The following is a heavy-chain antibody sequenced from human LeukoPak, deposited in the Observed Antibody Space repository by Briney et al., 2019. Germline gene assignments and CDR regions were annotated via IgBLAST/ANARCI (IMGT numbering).Heavy chain of an antibody. Sequence: SETLSLTCTVSGGSISSSSYYWGWIRQPPGKGLEWIGSIYYSGSTYYNPSLKSRVTISVDTSKNQFSLKLSSVTAADTAVYYCARGGGSGADFDYWGQGTLVTVSS. V-gene: IGHV4-39*01. CDR3: ARGGGSGADFDY. CDR2: IYYSGST. CDR1: GGSISSSSYY. D-gene: IGHD6-19*01. J-gene: IGHJ4*02.